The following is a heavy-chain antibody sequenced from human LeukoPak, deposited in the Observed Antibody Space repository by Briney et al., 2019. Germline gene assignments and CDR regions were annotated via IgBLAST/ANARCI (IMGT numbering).Heavy chain of an antibody. J-gene: IGHJ4*02. CDR2: IIPILGIA. CDR3: AKERIVGATSFLDY. V-gene: IGHV1-69*04. Sequence: SVNVSCKASVGTFSSYAISWVRQAPGRGLEWVGRIIPILGIANYAQKFQGRVTITADKSTSTAYMELSSLRSEDTAVYYYAKERIVGATSFLDYWGQGTLVTVSS. CDR1: VGTFSSYA. D-gene: IGHD1-26*01.